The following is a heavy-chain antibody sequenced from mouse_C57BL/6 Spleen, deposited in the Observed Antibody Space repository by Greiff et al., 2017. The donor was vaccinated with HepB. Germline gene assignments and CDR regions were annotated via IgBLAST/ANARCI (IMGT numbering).Heavy chain of an antibody. CDR3: ASWGYYGGEGGFAY. Sequence: VQLQQSGAELVKPGASVKISCKASGYAFSSYWMNWVKQRPGKGLEWIGQIYPGDGDTNYNGKFKGKATLTADKSSSTAYMQLSSLTSEDSAVYFGASWGYYGGEGGFAYWGQGTLVTVSA. CDR2: IYPGDGDT. J-gene: IGHJ3*01. V-gene: IGHV1-80*01. D-gene: IGHD1-1*02. CDR1: GYAFSSYW.